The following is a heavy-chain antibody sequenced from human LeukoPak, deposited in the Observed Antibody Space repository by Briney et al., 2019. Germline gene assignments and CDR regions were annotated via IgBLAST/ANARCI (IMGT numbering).Heavy chain of an antibody. Sequence: SETLSLTCTVSGGSICSYYWSWIRQPPGKGLEWIGYIYTSGSTNYNPSLKSRVTISVDTSKNQFSLKLSSVTAADTAVYYCAREADYWGQGTLVTVSS. CDR3: AREADY. CDR2: IYTSGST. J-gene: IGHJ4*02. V-gene: IGHV4-4*09. CDR1: GGSICSYY.